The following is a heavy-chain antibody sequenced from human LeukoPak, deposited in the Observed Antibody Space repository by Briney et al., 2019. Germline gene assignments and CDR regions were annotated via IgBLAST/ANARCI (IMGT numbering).Heavy chain of an antibody. Sequence: GGSLRLSCAASGFTFSSYAMSWVRQAPGKGLEWVSAISGSGGSTYYADSVKGRFTISRDNSKNTLYLQMNSLRAEDTAVYYCARVGANGGALDYWGQGTLVTVSS. J-gene: IGHJ4*02. CDR2: ISGSGGST. V-gene: IGHV3-23*01. CDR3: ARVGANGGALDY. D-gene: IGHD1-26*01. CDR1: GFTFSSYA.